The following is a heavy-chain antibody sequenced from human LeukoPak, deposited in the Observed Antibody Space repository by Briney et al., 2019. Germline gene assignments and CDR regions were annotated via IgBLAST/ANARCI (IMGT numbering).Heavy chain of an antibody. Sequence: SGGSLRLSCGASGFTFSSYAMSWVRQAPGKGLEWVSAISGSGGSTYYADSVKGRFTISRDNSKNTLYLQMNSLRAEDTAVYYCATYYDILTGYYTTPIGYWGQGTLVTVSS. CDR3: ATYYDILTGYYTTPIGY. V-gene: IGHV3-23*01. D-gene: IGHD3-9*01. J-gene: IGHJ4*02. CDR2: ISGSGGST. CDR1: GFTFSSYA.